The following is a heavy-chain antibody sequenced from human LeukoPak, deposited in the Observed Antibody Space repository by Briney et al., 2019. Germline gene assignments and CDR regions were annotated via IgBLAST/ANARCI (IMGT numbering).Heavy chain of an antibody. J-gene: IGHJ6*02. Sequence: GSLRLSCAASGFTFSTYGMHWVRQAPGKGLEWVAVIWNDGTNKYYADSVKGRFTISRDNSKNTLYLQMNSLRAEDTAVYYCARANYGSGSNYYYGMDVWGQGTTVTVSS. CDR1: GFTFSTYG. CDR3: ARANYGSGSNYYYGMDV. V-gene: IGHV3-33*01. D-gene: IGHD3-10*01. CDR2: IWNDGTNK.